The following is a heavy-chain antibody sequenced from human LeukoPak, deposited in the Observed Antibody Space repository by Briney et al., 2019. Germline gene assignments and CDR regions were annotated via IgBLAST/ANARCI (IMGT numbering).Heavy chain of an antibody. CDR1: GGSFSGYY. V-gene: IGHV4-34*01. CDR3: ARGRYCTSTSCYTVWSVNYYYYMDV. D-gene: IGHD2-2*02. Sequence: SETLSLTCAVYGGSFSGYYWSWIRQPPGKGLEWIGEINHSGSTNYNPSLKSRVTISVDTSKNQFSLKLSSVTAADTAVYYCARGRYCTSTSCYTVWSVNYYYYMDVWGTGTTVTASS. CDR2: INHSGST. J-gene: IGHJ6*03.